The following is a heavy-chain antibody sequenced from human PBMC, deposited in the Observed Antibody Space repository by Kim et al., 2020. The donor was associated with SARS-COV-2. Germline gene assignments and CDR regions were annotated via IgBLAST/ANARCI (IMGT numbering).Heavy chain of an antibody. J-gene: IGHJ3*01. CDR1: GFTFSSYA. Sequence: GGSLRLSCAASGFTFSSYAMHWVRQAPGKGLEWVAVISYDGSNKYYVDSVKGRFTISRDNSKNTLYLQMNSLRAEDTAVYYCARDEALYYYGSGWRASF. CDR3: ARDEALYYYGSGWRASF. CDR2: ISYDGSNK. D-gene: IGHD3-10*01. V-gene: IGHV3-30*04.